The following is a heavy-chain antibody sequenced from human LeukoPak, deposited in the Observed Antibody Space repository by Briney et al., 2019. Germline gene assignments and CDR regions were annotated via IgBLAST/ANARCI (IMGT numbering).Heavy chain of an antibody. Sequence: PGGSLRLSCAASEFTFGDHWMTWVRQAPGKGLEWVADINKSGTKKNQLDSVKGRFTISRDNAKNSLYLQMNNLRVEDTALYFCARGPAYGARCDYLDYWGRGSLVTVSS. CDR3: ARGPAYGARCDYLDY. D-gene: IGHD3-10*01. CDR2: INKSGTKK. J-gene: IGHJ4*02. V-gene: IGHV3-7*01. CDR1: EFTFGDHW.